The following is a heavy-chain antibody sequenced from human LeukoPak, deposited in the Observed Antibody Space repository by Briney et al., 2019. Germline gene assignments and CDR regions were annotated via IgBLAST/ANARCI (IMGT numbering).Heavy chain of an antibody. CDR2: ISAYNGNT. J-gene: IGHJ6*03. Sequence: ASVKVSCKASGYTFTGYYMHWVRQAPGQGLEWMGWISAYNGNTNYAQKLQGRVTMTADTSTSTAYMELRSLRSDDTAVYYCARRQQLASYYYYYYYMDVWGKGTTVTVSS. D-gene: IGHD6-13*01. CDR3: ARRQQLASYYYYYYYMDV. V-gene: IGHV1-18*04. CDR1: GYTFTGYY.